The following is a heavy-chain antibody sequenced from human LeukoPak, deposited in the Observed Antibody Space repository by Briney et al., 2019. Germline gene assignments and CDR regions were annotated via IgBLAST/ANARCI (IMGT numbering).Heavy chain of an antibody. D-gene: IGHD2-15*01. CDR3: ARGGYCSGGSCYPIDY. Sequence: SVKVSCRASGGTFSSNAISWVRQAPGPGLEWMGSIIPIFGTANYAQKFQGRVTITADKSTSTAYMELSSLRSEDTAVYSCARGGYCSGGSCYPIDYWGQGTLVTVSS. CDR1: GGTFSSNA. V-gene: IGHV1-69*06. CDR2: IIPIFGTA. J-gene: IGHJ4*02.